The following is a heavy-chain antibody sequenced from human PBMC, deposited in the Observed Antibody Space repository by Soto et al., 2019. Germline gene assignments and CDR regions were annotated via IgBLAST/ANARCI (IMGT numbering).Heavy chain of an antibody. V-gene: IGHV4-59*01. Sequence: SETLSLARNVAGGSISRSYWGGIRQPPGKGLEWIGYIYYSGSTNYNPSLKSRVTISVDTSKNQFSLKLSSVTAADTAVYYCARVWGGAFDIWGQGTTVT. CDR2: IYYSGST. D-gene: IGHD3-10*01. CDR1: GGSISRSY. CDR3: ARVWGGAFDI. J-gene: IGHJ3*02.